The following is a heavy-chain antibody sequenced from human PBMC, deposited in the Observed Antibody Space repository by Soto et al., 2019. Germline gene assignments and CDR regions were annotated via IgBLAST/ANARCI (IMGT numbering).Heavy chain of an antibody. Sequence: QVQVVQSGAEVRKPGSSVKVSCKTSGGTFKSYEITWVRQAPGQGLEWVGGIIPLFRTPNYAQKFQGRVTITADDSSITAYIHFSTLPSEFRAMYYCANPPSPIISTYGSVHPFDIWGQGKRVTVS. CDR2: IIPLFRTP. J-gene: IGHJ3*02. V-gene: IGHV1-69*12. CDR1: GGTFKSYE. CDR3: ANPPSPIISTYGSVHPFDI. D-gene: IGHD3-10*01.